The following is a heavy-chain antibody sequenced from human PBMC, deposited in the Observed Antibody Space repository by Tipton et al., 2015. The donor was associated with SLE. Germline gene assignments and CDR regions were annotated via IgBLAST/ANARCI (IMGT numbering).Heavy chain of an antibody. CDR2: VKAYNGNT. D-gene: IGHD4-17*01. CDR1: GYTFTSYG. Sequence: QVQLVQSGAEVKKPGASVKVSCKASGYTFTSYGISWVRQAPGQGTERMGWVKAYNGNTNYAQKLQGRVTMTTDTSPSTAYMELGSLRSDDTAVYYCARGTTVTLYYFYLDVWGKGTSVTVSS. J-gene: IGHJ6*03. CDR3: ARGTTVTLYYFYLDV. V-gene: IGHV1-18*01.